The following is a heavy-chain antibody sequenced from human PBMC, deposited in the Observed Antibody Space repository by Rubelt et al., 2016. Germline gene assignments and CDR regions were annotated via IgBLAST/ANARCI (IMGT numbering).Heavy chain of an antibody. D-gene: IGHD3-22*01. Sequence: QVQLVQSGAEVKKPGASVKVSCKASGYTFTSYGISWVRQAPGQGLEWMGGVIPIFGTANYAQKVQGRVTITADKSTSTAYMELSSLRSEDTAVYYCARDRQYYYDSSGYYYWGQGTLVTVSS. V-gene: IGHV1-69*06. CDR3: ARDRQYYYDSSGYYY. CDR1: GYTFTSYG. CDR2: VIPIFGTA. J-gene: IGHJ4*02.